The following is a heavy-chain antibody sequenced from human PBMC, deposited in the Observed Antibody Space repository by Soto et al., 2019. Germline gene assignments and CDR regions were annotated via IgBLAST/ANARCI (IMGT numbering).Heavy chain of an antibody. J-gene: IGHJ4*02. CDR1: GGTFSSYA. Sequence: SVKVSCEASGGTFSSYAISWVRQAPGQGLEWMGGIIPIFGTANYAQKFQGRVTITADESTSTAYMELSSLRSEDTAVYYCAREGGSGWPLFDYWGQGTLVTVSS. CDR3: AREGGSGWPLFDY. V-gene: IGHV1-69*13. CDR2: IIPIFGTA. D-gene: IGHD6-19*01.